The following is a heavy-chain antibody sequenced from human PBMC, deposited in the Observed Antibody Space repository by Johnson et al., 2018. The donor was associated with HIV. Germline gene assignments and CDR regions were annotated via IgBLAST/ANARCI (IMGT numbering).Heavy chain of an antibody. V-gene: IGHV3-66*01. D-gene: IGHD4-17*01. CDR3: AREGEEVGDYGDYGEPLVSAFDI. Sequence: VQLVESGGDLVQPGGSLRLSCAASGINVSSIYMSWVRQAPGKGLEWVSVLYRGGYTYYADSVKGRFTVSRDNSKNTVYLQMHSLRAEDTAVYYCAREGEEVGDYGDYGEPLVSAFDIWGQGTMVSVSS. J-gene: IGHJ3*02. CDR1: GINVSSIY. CDR2: LYRGGYT.